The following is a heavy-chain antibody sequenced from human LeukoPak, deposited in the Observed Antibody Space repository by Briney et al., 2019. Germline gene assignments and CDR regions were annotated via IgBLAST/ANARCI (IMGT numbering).Heavy chain of an antibody. CDR1: GYTSTSYG. Sequence: ASVKVSCKASGYTSTSYGISWVRQAPGQGLEWMGWISAYNGNTNYAQKLQGRVTMTTDTSTSTAYMELRSLRSDDTAVYYCARAEIDYYGSGSYPIRFDPWGQGTLVTVSS. D-gene: IGHD3-10*01. CDR2: ISAYNGNT. CDR3: ARAEIDYYGSGSYPIRFDP. J-gene: IGHJ5*02. V-gene: IGHV1-18*01.